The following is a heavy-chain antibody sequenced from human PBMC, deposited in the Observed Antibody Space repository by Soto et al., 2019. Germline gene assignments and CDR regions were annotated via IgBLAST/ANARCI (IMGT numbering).Heavy chain of an antibody. Sequence: EVQLMESGGGLIQPGGSLRLSCAASGFTVSNNYMTWVRQAPGKGLEWISVIYSGGSTYYADSVKGRFTISRDNSNNTVYLQMNSLRAEDTALYYCARALKRAVTDWGQGIPVTVSP. D-gene: IGHD4-17*01. CDR3: ARALKRAVTD. CDR1: GFTVSNNY. J-gene: IGHJ4*02. CDR2: IYSGGST. V-gene: IGHV3-53*01.